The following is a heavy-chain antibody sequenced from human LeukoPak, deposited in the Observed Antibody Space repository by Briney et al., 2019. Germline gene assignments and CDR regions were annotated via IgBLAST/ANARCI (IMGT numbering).Heavy chain of an antibody. V-gene: IGHV3-21*01. Sequence: GGSLRLSCAASGFTFSSYSMNWVRQAPGKGLEWVSSISSSSSYIYYADSVKGRFTISRDNAKNSLFLQMNSLSAEDTAVYYWSKDSITNSDFVYWGQGALVTVSS. CDR3: SKDSITNSDFVY. J-gene: IGHJ4*02. CDR2: ISSSSSYI. CDR1: GFTFSSYS. D-gene: IGHD4-23*01.